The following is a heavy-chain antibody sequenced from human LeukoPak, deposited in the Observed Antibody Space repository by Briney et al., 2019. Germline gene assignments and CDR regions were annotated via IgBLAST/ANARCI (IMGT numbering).Heavy chain of an antibody. D-gene: IGHD2/OR15-2a*01. CDR3: ARVLKRAAFDY. CDR2: IYHSGST. Sequence: SETLSLTCTVSGGSISSGGYYWSWIRQPPGKGLEWVGYIYHSGSTYYNPSLKSRVTISVDRSKNQFSLKLSSVTAADTAVYYCARVLKRAAFDYWGQGTLVTVSS. V-gene: IGHV4-30-2*01. CDR1: GGSISSGGYY. J-gene: IGHJ4*02.